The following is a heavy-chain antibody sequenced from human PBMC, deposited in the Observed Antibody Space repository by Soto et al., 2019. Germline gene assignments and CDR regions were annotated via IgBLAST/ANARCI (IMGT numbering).Heavy chain of an antibody. Sequence: ASVKVSCKAGGYGFTSYGISWVRQAPGQGLEWMGWISAYNGNTNYAQKLQGRVTMTTDTSTSTAYMELGSLRSDDTAVYYCAREPGGRAAAVYWGQGTQVTVSS. V-gene: IGHV1-18*01. CDR3: AREPGGRAAAVY. D-gene: IGHD6-13*01. CDR1: GYGFTSYG. J-gene: IGHJ4*02. CDR2: ISAYNGNT.